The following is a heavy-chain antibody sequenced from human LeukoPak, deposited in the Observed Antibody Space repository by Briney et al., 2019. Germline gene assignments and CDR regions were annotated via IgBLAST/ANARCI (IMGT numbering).Heavy chain of an antibody. CDR2: INPSGGST. D-gene: IGHD2-21*01. CDR3: ARGYCRDEICQLFPY. Sequence: GASVNVSCKASGYTFTSYYMHWVRQAPGQGLEWMGIINPSGGSTSYAQKFQGRVTMTRDMSTSTVYMELSSLRSEDTGVYYCARGYCRDEICQLFPYWGQGTLVTVSS. CDR1: GYTFTSYY. J-gene: IGHJ4*02. V-gene: IGHV1-46*01.